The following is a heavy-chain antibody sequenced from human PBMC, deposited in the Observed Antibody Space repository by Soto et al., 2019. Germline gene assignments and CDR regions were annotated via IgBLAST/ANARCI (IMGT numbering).Heavy chain of an antibody. CDR2: IYYSGST. J-gene: IGHJ5*01. Sequence: SESMSLTCTVSGGSMSSYYWSWIRQYPKKGLEWIGYIYYSGSTNYTPSLKSRVTISVDTSRNQFSLNLNSVTAADTAIYYCSRHAHEKMAVAGIYWFDSWGQGTLVTVSS. D-gene: IGHD6-19*01. V-gene: IGHV4-59*08. CDR3: SRHAHEKMAVAGIYWFDS. CDR1: GGSMSSYY.